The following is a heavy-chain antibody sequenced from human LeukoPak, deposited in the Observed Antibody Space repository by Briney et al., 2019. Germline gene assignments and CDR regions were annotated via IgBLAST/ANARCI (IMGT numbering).Heavy chain of an antibody. CDR2: IWYDGSNK. Sequence: PGGSLRLSCAASGFTFSSYGIHWVRQAPGTGLERVAVIWYDGSNKYYADSVKGRVTISRDNSKSTLYLQMNSLRAEDTAVYYCAKERPGGLNWFDPWGQGTLVTVSS. D-gene: IGHD1-14*01. CDR1: GFTFSSYG. CDR3: AKERPGGLNWFDP. V-gene: IGHV3-33*06. J-gene: IGHJ5*02.